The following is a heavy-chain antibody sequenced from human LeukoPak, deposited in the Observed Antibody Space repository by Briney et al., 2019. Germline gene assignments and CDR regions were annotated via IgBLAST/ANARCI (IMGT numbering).Heavy chain of an antibody. J-gene: IGHJ4*02. D-gene: IGHD2-15*01. CDR2: VYYSGST. Sequence: SETLSLTCVVSGGSVSGYYWGWIRQPPGRGLEWIGYVYYSGSTNYNPSFKSRITILVDTSRNQFSLQLSSVTAADTAVYYCARIHRYCSGGACYVLDNWGQGTPVAVSS. CDR3: ARIHRYCSGGACYVLDN. V-gene: IGHV4-59*02. CDR1: GGSVSGYY.